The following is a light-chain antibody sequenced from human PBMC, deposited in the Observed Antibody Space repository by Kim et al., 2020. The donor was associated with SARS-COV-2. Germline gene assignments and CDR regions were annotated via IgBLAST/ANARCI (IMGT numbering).Light chain of an antibody. J-gene: IGLJ2*01. CDR2: DVS. CDR1: SIDVGGYNY. CDR3: SSYTSSSTLV. Sequence: GQSITISCTGTSIDVGGYNYVSWYQQHPGKAPNLMIYDVSYRPSGVSNRLSGSKSGNTASLTISGLQAEDEADYYCSSYTSSSTLVFGGGTQLTVL. V-gene: IGLV2-14*03.